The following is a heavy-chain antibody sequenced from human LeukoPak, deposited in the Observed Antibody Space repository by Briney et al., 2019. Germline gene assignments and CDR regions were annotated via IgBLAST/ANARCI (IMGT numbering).Heavy chain of an antibody. CDR1: GGAFTDYY. CDR2: ISHSGNT. J-gene: IGHJ4*02. Sequence: PSETLSLTCAIYGGAFTDYYWSWIRQFPGQGLEWIGEISHSGNTNCNPSLESRVTISMDTSNYQFSLELSSVTAADPAVYYCARGSRLPLDYWGQGSLVTVSS. CDR3: ARGSRLPLDY. V-gene: IGHV4-34*01. D-gene: IGHD4-11*01.